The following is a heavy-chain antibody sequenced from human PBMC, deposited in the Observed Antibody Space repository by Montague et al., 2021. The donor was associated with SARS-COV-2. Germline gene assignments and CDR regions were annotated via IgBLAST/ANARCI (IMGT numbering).Heavy chain of an antibody. D-gene: IGHD1-1*01. Sequence: SETLSLTCEVSGGSIRRYYWSWIRQSPGKGLQWIGYVHYTGSTKYNPSLMTQVTLSLNTPKNHFSLRLNSVTAADTAVYYCARAQNICFIANCVNYFDLWGLGALVSVSS. CDR2: VHYTGST. V-gene: IGHV4-59*01. J-gene: IGHJ4*02. CDR1: GGSIRRYY. CDR3: ARAQNICFIANCVNYFDL.